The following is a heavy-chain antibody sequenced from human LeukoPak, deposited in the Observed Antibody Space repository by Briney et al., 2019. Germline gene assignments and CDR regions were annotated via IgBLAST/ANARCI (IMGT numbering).Heavy chain of an antibody. V-gene: IGHV3-21*01. CDR1: GFTFNEYT. CDR3: AKVLLGANDAFDI. J-gene: IGHJ3*02. D-gene: IGHD1-26*01. CDR2: ITTTSAYI. Sequence: GGSLRLSCAASGFTFNEYTLNWVRQAPGKGLEWVSSITTTSAYIYYADSVKGRFTISRDNSKNTLYLQMNSLRAEDTAVYYCAKVLLGANDAFDIWGQGTMVTVSS.